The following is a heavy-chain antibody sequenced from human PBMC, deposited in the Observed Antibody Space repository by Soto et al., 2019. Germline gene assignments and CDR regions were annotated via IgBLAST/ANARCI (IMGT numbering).Heavy chain of an antibody. V-gene: IGHV4-34*01. CDR3: ARDRLYRYCSGGSCYPDKKHY. Sequence: QVQLQQWGAGLLKPSETLSLTCAVYGGSFSGYYWSWIRQPPGKGLEWIGEINHSGSTNYNPSLKSRVTISVETAMNQYSLKLSSVTAAATAVYYCARDRLYRYCSGGSCYPDKKHYWGQGTLVTVS. J-gene: IGHJ4*02. CDR1: GGSFSGYY. CDR2: INHSGST. D-gene: IGHD2-15*01.